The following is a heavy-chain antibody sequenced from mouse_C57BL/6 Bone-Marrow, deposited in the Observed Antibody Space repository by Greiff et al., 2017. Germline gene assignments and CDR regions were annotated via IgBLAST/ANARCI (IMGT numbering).Heavy chain of an antibody. D-gene: IGHD2-1*01. CDR2: IRSKSNNYAT. V-gene: IGHV10-1*02. J-gene: IGHJ2*01. CDR1: GFTFNTYA. Sequence: EVKLQESGGGLVQPKGSLKLSCAASGFTFNTYAMNWVRQAPGKGLEWVARIRSKSNNYATYYADSVKDRFTISRDDSQSMLYLQMNNLKTEDTAMYYCVRQHVYGIYFDYWGQGTTLTVSS. CDR3: VRQHVYGIYFDY.